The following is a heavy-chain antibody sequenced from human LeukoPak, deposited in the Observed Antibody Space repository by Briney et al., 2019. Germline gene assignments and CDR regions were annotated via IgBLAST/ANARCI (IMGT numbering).Heavy chain of an antibody. CDR2: IRYDGSNI. Sequence: HPGGSLRLSCAASGFSFLNYWMTWVRQAPGKGLEWVAFIRYDGSNIYYADSVKGRFTISRDNSKNTLYLQMNSLRAADTAVYYCAKDPTHYRVWDDYDSTVLSYWGQGTLVTVSS. V-gene: IGHV3-30*02. D-gene: IGHD3-22*01. J-gene: IGHJ4*02. CDR3: AKDPTHYRVWDDYDSTVLSY. CDR1: GFSFLNYW.